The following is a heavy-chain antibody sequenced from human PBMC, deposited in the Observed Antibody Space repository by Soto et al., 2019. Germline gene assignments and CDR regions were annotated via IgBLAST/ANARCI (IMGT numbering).Heavy chain of an antibody. CDR2: ISAYNGNT. J-gene: IGHJ4*02. D-gene: IGHD3-3*01. CDR3: ARDRGPRAFERYYDFWSGYYDAARFDY. CDR1: GYTFTSYG. V-gene: IGHV1-18*01. Sequence: GASVKVSCKASGYTFTSYGISWVRQAPGQGLEWMGWISAYNGNTNYAQKLQGRVTMTTDTSTSTAYMELRSLRSDDTAVYYCARDRGPRAFERYYDFWSGYYDAARFDYWGQGTLVTVSS.